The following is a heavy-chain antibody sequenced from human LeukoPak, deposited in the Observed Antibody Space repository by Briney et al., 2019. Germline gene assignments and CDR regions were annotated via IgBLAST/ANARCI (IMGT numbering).Heavy chain of an antibody. D-gene: IGHD6-19*01. V-gene: IGHV1-18*01. CDR3: ARVVAVAGTVRLDP. J-gene: IGHJ5*02. Sequence: ASVKVSCKASGYTFTSYGISWVRQAPGQGLEWMGWISAYNGNTNYAQKLQGRVTMTTDTSTSTAYMELRSLRSDDTAVYYCARVVAVAGTVRLDPWGQGTLVTVSS. CDR2: ISAYNGNT. CDR1: GYTFTSYG.